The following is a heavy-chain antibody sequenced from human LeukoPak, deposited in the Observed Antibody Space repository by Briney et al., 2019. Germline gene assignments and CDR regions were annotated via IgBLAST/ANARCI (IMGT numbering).Heavy chain of an antibody. CDR3: ARASVSYYDFWSSYPIIPQWFDP. CDR1: GGSISSYY. V-gene: IGHV4-59*01. D-gene: IGHD3-3*01. Sequence: SETLSLTCTVSGGSISSYYWSWIRQPPGKGLEWIGYIYYSGSTNYNPSLKSRVTISVDTSKNQFSLKLSSVTAADTAVYYCARASVSYYDFWSSYPIIPQWFDPWGQGTLVTVSS. CDR2: IYYSGST. J-gene: IGHJ5*02.